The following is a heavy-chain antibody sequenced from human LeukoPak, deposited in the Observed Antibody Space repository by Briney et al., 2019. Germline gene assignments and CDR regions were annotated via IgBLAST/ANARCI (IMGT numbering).Heavy chain of an antibody. J-gene: IGHJ4*02. CDR3: ARLGVTAPTRYFDY. Sequence: SETLSLTCTVSGGSISSYFWSWIRQPPGKGLEWIGYIYYSGSTNYNPSLKSRVTISVDTSKNQFSLKLSSVTAADTAVYYCARLGVTAPTRYFDYWGQGTLVTVSS. D-gene: IGHD3-3*01. CDR2: IYYSGST. CDR1: GGSISSYF. V-gene: IGHV4-59*08.